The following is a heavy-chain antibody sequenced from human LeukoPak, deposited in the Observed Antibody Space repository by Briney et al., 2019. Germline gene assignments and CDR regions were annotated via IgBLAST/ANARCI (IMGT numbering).Heavy chain of an antibody. D-gene: IGHD5-12*01. Sequence: GGSLRLSCAASGFTFSSYWMHWVRQAPGKGLVWVSRIKSDGSTTTYADSVKGRFTISRDNAKNTLYLQMNSLRAEDTAVYYCAWGYGGAQIDYWGQGTLVTVSS. J-gene: IGHJ4*02. V-gene: IGHV3-74*01. CDR2: IKSDGSTT. CDR3: AWGYGGAQIDY. CDR1: GFTFSSYW.